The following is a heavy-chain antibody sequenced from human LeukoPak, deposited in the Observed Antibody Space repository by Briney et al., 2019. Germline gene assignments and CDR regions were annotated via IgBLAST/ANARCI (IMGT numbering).Heavy chain of an antibody. CDR1: GFTFSNVW. V-gene: IGHV3-15*01. D-gene: IGHD6-19*01. Sequence: GGSLRLSCAASGFTFSNVWMSWVRQAPGKGLEWVGRIKSKTDGGTTDYAAPVKGRFTISRDDSKNTLYLQMNSLKTEDTAVYYCTTDQAVAGSFDYWGQGTLVTVSS. CDR3: TTDQAVAGSFDY. CDR2: IKSKTDGGTT. J-gene: IGHJ4*02.